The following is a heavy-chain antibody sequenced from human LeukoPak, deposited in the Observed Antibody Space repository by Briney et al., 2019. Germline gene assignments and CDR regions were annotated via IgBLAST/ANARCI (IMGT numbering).Heavy chain of an antibody. D-gene: IGHD7-27*01. CDR1: GYSISSGYY. J-gene: IGHJ4*02. V-gene: IGHV4-38-2*01. CDR3: ARSPRNWGFDY. CDR2: IYHSGIT. Sequence: SETLSLTCAVSGYSISSGYYWGWIRQPPGKGLEWIGSIYHSGITYYNPSLKSRVTTSVDTSKNQFSLKLSSVTAADTAVYYCARSPRNWGFDYWGQGTLVTVSS.